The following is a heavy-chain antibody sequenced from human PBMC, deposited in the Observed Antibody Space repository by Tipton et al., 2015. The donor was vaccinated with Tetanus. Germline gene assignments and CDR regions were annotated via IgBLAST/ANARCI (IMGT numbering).Heavy chain of an antibody. CDR3: ARQEPPRRFFPGRSGSSD. Sequence: TLSLTCAVSGVSIRSSTYFWGRIRQPPGKGLEWIGHIFYTGSRHYNPSLESRVTISVDTSKNQFSLNLSSVTAADTAVYFCARQEPPRRFFPGRSGSSDWGQGILVLVSS. V-gene: IGHV4-39*01. CDR1: GVSIRSSTYF. CDR2: IFYTGSR. D-gene: IGHD3-3*01. J-gene: IGHJ4*02.